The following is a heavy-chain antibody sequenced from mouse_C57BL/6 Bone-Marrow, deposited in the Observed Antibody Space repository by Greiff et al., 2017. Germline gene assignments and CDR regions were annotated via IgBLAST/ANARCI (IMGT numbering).Heavy chain of an antibody. J-gene: IGHJ1*03. V-gene: IGHV3-6*01. CDR3: AREPYGSYWYFDV. D-gene: IGHD1-1*01. CDR2: ISYDGSN. Sequence: EVQLQQSGPGLVKPSQSLSLTCSVTGYSITSGYYWNWIRQFPGNKLEWMGYISYDGSNNYNPSLKNRISITRDTSKNQFFLKLNSVTTEDTATYYCAREPYGSYWYFDVWGTGTTVTVSS. CDR1: GYSITSGYY.